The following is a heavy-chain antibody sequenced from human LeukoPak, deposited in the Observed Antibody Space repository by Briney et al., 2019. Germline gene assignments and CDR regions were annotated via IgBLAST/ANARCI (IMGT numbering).Heavy chain of an antibody. Sequence: GASVKVSCNASGYTFTSYGISWVRQAPGQGLEWMGWISAYNGNTNYAQKLQGRLTMTTDTSTSTAYMELRSLRSDDTAVYYCARETSSSWYRKWNYWGQGTLVTVSS. V-gene: IGHV1-18*01. CDR2: ISAYNGNT. D-gene: IGHD6-13*01. CDR3: ARETSSSWYRKWNY. J-gene: IGHJ4*02. CDR1: GYTFTSYG.